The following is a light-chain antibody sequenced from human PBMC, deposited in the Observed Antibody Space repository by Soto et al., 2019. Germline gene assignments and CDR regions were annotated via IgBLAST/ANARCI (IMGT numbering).Light chain of an antibody. CDR2: DAS. Sequence: DIQMTQSPSTLSASVGGRVTITCRASQSLNNELAWYQQKPGKAPNLLMYDASTLERGVPSRFSGTGSGTEFTLTISSLQPDDFATYYCQQYHRSSTTFGQGTRLEIK. J-gene: IGKJ5*01. V-gene: IGKV1-5*01. CDR3: QQYHRSSTT. CDR1: QSLNNE.